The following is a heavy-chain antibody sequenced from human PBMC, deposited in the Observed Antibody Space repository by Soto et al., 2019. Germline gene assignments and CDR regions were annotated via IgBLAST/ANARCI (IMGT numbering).Heavy chain of an antibody. D-gene: IGHD1-26*01. J-gene: IGHJ5*02. CDR3: ARERQWEPLIS. CDR2: VSGYNRNT. CDR1: GYTFTNYG. Sequence: QVQVVQSGVEVKMPGASVKLACKASGYTFTNYGFTWLRQVPGQGLEWIGWVSGYNRNTNYAQKRAARVPLTTDTSTSTAFVALRSLRHNAPGISFCARERQWEPLISLGQGTLLTVS. V-gene: IGHV1-18*01.